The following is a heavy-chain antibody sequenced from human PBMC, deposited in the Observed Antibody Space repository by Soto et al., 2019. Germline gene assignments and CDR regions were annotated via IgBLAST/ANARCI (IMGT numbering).Heavy chain of an antibody. D-gene: IGHD3-3*01. CDR3: AKDGDFWSGYYIRYYFDY. V-gene: IGHV3-23*01. Sequence: PGGSLRLSCAASGFTFSSYAMSWVRQAPGKGLEWVSAISGSGGSTYYADSVKGRFTISRDNSKNTLYLQMNSLRAEDTAVYYCAKDGDFWSGYYIRYYFDYWGQGTLVTVSS. J-gene: IGHJ4*02. CDR2: ISGSGGST. CDR1: GFTFSSYA.